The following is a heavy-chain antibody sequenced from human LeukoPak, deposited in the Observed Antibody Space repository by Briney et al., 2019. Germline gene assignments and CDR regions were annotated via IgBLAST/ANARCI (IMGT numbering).Heavy chain of an antibody. Sequence: PSETLSLTCTVSGYSISSGYYWGWIRQPPGKGLEWIGSIYHSGSTNYNPSLKSRVTISVDTSKNQFSLKLSSVTAADTAVYYCARDRADSYYYDSSGPTLYYYYYYMDVWGKGTTVTISS. V-gene: IGHV4-38-2*02. CDR2: IYHSGST. CDR1: GYSISSGYY. CDR3: ARDRADSYYYDSSGPTLYYYYYYMDV. J-gene: IGHJ6*03. D-gene: IGHD3-22*01.